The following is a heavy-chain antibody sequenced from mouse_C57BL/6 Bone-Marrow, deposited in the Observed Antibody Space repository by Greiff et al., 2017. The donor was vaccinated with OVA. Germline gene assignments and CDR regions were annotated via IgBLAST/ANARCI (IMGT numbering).Heavy chain of an antibody. J-gene: IGHJ1*03. CDR1: GYTFTSYW. CDR3: TRGYGSSHWYFDV. CDR2: IYPGNSDT. Sequence: DVKLQQSGTVLARPGASVKMSCKTSGYTFTSYWMHWVKQRPGQGLEWIGAIYPGNSDTSYNQKFKGKAKLTAVTSASTAYMELSSLTNEDSAVYYCTRGYGSSHWYFDVWGTGTTVTVSS. D-gene: IGHD1-1*01. V-gene: IGHV1-5*01.